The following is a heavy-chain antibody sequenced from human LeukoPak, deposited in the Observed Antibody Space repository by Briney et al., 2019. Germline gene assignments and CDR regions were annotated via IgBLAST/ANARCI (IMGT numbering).Heavy chain of an antibody. CDR3: ARHRGPRIIFAS. V-gene: IGHV4-34*01. J-gene: IGHJ5*02. Sequence: PSETLSLTCAVYGGSFSGYYWSWIRQPPGKGLEWIGEINHSGSTNYNPCLKSRVTISVDTSKNQFSLKLSSVTAADTAVYYCARHRGPRIIFASWGQGTLVTVSS. D-gene: IGHD3-16*01. CDR1: GGSFSGYY. CDR2: INHSGST.